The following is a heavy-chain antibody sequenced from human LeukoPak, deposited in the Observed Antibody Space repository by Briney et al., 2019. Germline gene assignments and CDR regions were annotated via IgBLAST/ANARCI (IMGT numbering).Heavy chain of an antibody. CDR3: ARDSNFYDVSHDKAEDF. V-gene: IGHV4-61*02. J-gene: IGHJ4*02. Sequence: SETLSLTCTVTGDSISRGTYYWTWVRQPAGKGLEWIGRVFRSGSTYYNPSLKGRVTISIDTSNNQFSLHLRSVTAADTAVYYCARDSNFYDVSHDKAEDFWGQGTLVTVSS. CDR2: VFRSGST. CDR1: GDSISRGTYY. D-gene: IGHD3-22*01.